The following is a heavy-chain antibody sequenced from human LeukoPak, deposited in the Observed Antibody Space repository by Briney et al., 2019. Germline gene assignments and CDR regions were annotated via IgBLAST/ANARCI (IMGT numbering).Heavy chain of an antibody. J-gene: IGHJ4*02. D-gene: IGHD2-8*01. V-gene: IGHV3-21*01. CDR3: NGPGFDY. CDR2: ISSSSYI. Sequence: GGSLRLSCAASGFTFSSYSMNWVRQAPGKGLEWVSSISSSSYIYYSDSVKGRFTISRDNAKNSLYLQMNSLRAEDTAVYYCNGPGFDYWGQGTLVTVSS. CDR1: GFTFSSYS.